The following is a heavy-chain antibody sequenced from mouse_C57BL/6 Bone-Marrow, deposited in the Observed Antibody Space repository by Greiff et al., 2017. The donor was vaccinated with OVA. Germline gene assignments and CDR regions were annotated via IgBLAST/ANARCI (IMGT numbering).Heavy chain of an antibody. D-gene: IGHD2-4*01. CDR2: IDPEDGDT. CDR1: GFNIKDYY. CDR3: TSYDYDLDWYFDV. V-gene: IGHV14-1*01. J-gene: IGHJ1*03. Sequence: EVKVVESGAELVRPGASVKLSCTASGFNIKDYYVHWVKQRPEQGLEWIGRIDPEDGDTEYAPKFQGKATMTADTSSNTAYLQLSSLTSEDTAVYYCTSYDYDLDWYFDVWGTGTTVTVSS.